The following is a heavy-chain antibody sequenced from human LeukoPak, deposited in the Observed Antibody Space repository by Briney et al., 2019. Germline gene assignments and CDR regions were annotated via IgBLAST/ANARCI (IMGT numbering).Heavy chain of an antibody. CDR3: ARGIAARQNPDY. J-gene: IGHJ4*02. CDR1: GGSISSYY. V-gene: IGHV4-4*07. D-gene: IGHD6-6*01. Sequence: SETLSLTCTVSGGSISSYYWSWIRQPAGKGLEWIGRIFATGGTNHNPSLRSRVTMSVDTSKNQLSLRLTSMTAADTAVYYCARGIAARQNPDYWGQGTLVTVSS. CDR2: IFATGGT.